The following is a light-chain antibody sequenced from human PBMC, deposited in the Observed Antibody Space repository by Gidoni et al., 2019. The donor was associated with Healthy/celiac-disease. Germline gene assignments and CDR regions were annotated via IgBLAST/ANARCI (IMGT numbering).Light chain of an antibody. CDR2: AAS. CDR1: QSISSY. J-gene: IGKJ3*01. V-gene: IGKV1-39*01. CDR3: QQSYSTPLT. Sequence: DIQMTQSPSFLSASVGDRVTITCRASQSISSYLNWYQQKPGKAPKLLIYAASSLQSGVPSRFSGSGSGTDFTLTISSLQPEDFATYYCQQSYSTPLTCGPETKVEIK.